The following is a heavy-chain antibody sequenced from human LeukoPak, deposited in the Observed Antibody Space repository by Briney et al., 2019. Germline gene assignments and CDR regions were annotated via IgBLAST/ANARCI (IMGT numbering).Heavy chain of an antibody. CDR3: AKDRDVVVLATILDY. CDR2: ISGSGEST. V-gene: IGHV3-23*01. Sequence: GGSLRLSCTASGFSFSRYAMSWVRQAPGKGLEWVSAISGSGESTYYADFVRGRFTISRDNSKNTLYLQMNSLTAEDTAVYYCAKDRDVVVLATILDYWGQGTLLTVSS. J-gene: IGHJ4*02. D-gene: IGHD2-21*01. CDR1: GFSFSRYA.